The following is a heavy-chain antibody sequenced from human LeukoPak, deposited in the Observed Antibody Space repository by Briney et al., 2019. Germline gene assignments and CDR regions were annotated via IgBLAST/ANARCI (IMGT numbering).Heavy chain of an antibody. V-gene: IGHV4-34*01. D-gene: IGHD3-10*01. CDR2: INHSGST. CDR3: AGVRGFGELYRFDY. Sequence: SETLSLTCAVYGGSFSGYYWSWIRQPPGKGLEWIGEINHSGSTNYNPSLKSRVTISVDTSKNQFSPKLSSVTAADTAVYYCAGVRGFGELYRFDYWGQGTLVTVSS. J-gene: IGHJ4*02. CDR1: GGSFSGYY.